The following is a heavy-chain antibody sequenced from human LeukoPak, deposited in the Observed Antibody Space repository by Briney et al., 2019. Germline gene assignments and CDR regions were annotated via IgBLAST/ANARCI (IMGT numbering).Heavy chain of an antibody. CDR2: IYYSGST. D-gene: IGHD3-10*01. CDR1: GGSISSYY. V-gene: IGHV4-59*01. CDR3: ARGPRYYGSD. J-gene: IGHJ4*02. Sequence: SETLSLTRTVSGGSISSYYWSWIRQPPGKGLEWIGYIYYSGSTNYNPSLKSRVTISVDTSKNQFSLKLSSVTAADTAVYYCARGPRYYGSDWGQGTLVTVSS.